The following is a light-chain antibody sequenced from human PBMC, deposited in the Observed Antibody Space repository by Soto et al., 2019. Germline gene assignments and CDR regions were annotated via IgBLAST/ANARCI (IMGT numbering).Light chain of an antibody. J-gene: IGKJ5*01. CDR3: QQINTAPLT. CDR2: SAS. V-gene: IGKV1-27*01. Sequence: DIQMTQSPSSLSASVGDRVTITCRASQDISGDLAWYQQKPGKVPKLLIYSASTLQSGVPSRFSGSGSGTDFTLTISSLQPEYVATYYCQQINTAPLTFGQGTRLEIK. CDR1: QDISGD.